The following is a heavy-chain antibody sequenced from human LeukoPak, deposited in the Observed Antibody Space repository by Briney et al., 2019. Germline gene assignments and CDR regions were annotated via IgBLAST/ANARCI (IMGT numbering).Heavy chain of an antibody. CDR2: ITGSGGST. CDR3: ACLRGPSDY. CDR1: GLTFSSYA. D-gene: IGHD4-17*01. V-gene: IGHV3-23*01. Sequence: PGGSLRLSCAASGLTFSSYAMSWVRQAPGKGLEWVSAITGSGGSTYYADSVRGRFTISRDNTKNSLYLQMDSLTADDTAVYFCACLRGPSDYWGQGTLVTVSS. J-gene: IGHJ4*02.